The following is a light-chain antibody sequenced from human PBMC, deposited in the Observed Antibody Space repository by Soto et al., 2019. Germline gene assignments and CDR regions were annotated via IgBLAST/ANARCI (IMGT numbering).Light chain of an antibody. CDR2: DTS. CDR3: QQYGSSPLT. Sequence: EIVLTQSPGTLSLSVGERVTLSCRASQSVSSYLAWYQQTPGQAPRLLIYDTSNRATGTPDRFSGSGSGTDFTLTISRLEPEDFRVYYCQQYGSSPLTFGGGTTVDIK. J-gene: IGKJ4*01. CDR1: QSVSSY. V-gene: IGKV3-20*01.